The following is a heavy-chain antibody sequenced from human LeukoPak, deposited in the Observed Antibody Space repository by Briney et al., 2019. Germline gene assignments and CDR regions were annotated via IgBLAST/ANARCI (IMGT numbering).Heavy chain of an antibody. Sequence: EGSLRLSCAASGFTFSSYAMHWVRQAPGKGLEWVAVISYDGSNIYYADSVKGRFTISRDNSKNTLYLQMNSLRAEDTAVYYCARDYSSGYYRTFDYWGQGTLVTVSS. CDR1: GFTFSSYA. J-gene: IGHJ4*02. D-gene: IGHD6-19*01. V-gene: IGHV3-30*04. CDR2: ISYDGSNI. CDR3: ARDYSSGYYRTFDY.